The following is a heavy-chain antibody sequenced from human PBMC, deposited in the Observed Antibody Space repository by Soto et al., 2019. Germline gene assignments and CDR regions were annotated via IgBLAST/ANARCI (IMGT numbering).Heavy chain of an antibody. CDR3: ARGRGYSYGLDP. CDR2: ISYSGTT. V-gene: IGHV4-30-4*01. J-gene: IGHJ5*02. CDR1: GYSISSINNY. D-gene: IGHD5-18*01. Sequence: SETLSLTCTVSGYSISSINNYWSWIRQPPGEGLEWIGFISYSGTTSYSPSLKSRVAISLDTSKNQFSLSLNFVTAADTAVYYCARGRGYSYGLDPWGQGSLVTVSS.